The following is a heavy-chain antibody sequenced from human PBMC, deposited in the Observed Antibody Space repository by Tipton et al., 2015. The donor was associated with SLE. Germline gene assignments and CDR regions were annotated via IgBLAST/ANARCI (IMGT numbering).Heavy chain of an antibody. CDR2: INHSGST. D-gene: IGHD3-3*01. CDR1: GGSFSGYY. CDR3: ARGRRFLEWGYYYYGMDV. J-gene: IGHJ6*02. Sequence: LACAVYGGSFSGYYWSWIRQPPGKGLEWIGEINHSGSTNYNPSLKSRVTISVDTSKNQFSLKLSSVTAADTAVYYCARGRRFLEWGYYYYGMDVWGQGTTITVSS. V-gene: IGHV4-34*01.